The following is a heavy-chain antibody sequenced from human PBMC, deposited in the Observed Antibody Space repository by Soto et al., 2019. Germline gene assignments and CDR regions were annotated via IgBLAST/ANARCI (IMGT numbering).Heavy chain of an antibody. Sequence: RASVKVSCKASGGTFSSYAISWVRQAPGQGLEWMGGIIPIFGTANYAQKFQGRVTITADESTSTAYVELSSLRSEDTAVYYCARERNIRFDYYGSGSYYPDYYYYGMDVWGQGTTVTVSS. CDR2: IIPIFGTA. CDR3: ARERNIRFDYYGSGSYYPDYYYYGMDV. V-gene: IGHV1-69*13. J-gene: IGHJ6*02. CDR1: GGTFSSYA. D-gene: IGHD3-10*01.